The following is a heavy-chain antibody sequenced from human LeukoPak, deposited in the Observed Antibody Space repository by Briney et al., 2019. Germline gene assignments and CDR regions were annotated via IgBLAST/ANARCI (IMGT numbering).Heavy chain of an antibody. V-gene: IGHV3-23*01. J-gene: IGHJ5*02. D-gene: IGHD3-22*01. CDR2: ISGSGGST. CDR1: GFTFSSYG. CDR3: ARERVTMIVDRGYNWFDP. Sequence: GGSLRLSCAASGFTFSSYGMSWVRQAPGKGLEWVSAISGSGGSTYYADSVKGRFTISRDNAKNSLYLQMNSLRAEDTAVYYCARERVTMIVDRGYNWFDPWGQGTLVTVSS.